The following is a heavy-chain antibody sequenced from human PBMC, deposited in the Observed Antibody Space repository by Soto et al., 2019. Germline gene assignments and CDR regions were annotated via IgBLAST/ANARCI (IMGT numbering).Heavy chain of an antibody. Sequence: EVQLLESGGGLVQPGGSLRLSCVVSGFTFSSYAMSWVRQAPGKGLAWVSGISASGSRTFYADSVKGRFTISRDNSRNTLYLQMYSLRAEDTALYYCVKDQSITIFGVRNWFDPWGQGTLVTVSS. V-gene: IGHV3-23*01. CDR1: GFTFSSYA. J-gene: IGHJ5*02. CDR3: VKDQSITIFGVRNWFDP. D-gene: IGHD3-3*01. CDR2: ISASGSRT.